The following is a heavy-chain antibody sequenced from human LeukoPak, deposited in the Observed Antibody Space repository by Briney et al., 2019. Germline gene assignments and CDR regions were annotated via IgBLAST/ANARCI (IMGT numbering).Heavy chain of an antibody. Sequence: SETLSLTCAVYGGSFSGYYRSWIRQPPGKGLEWIGEINHSGSTNYNPSLKSRVTISVDTSKNQFSLKLSSVTAADTAVYYCARHIAVAGTSWGQGTLVTVSS. J-gene: IGHJ1*01. D-gene: IGHD6-19*01. CDR2: INHSGST. V-gene: IGHV4-34*01. CDR3: ARHIAVAGTS. CDR1: GGSFSGYY.